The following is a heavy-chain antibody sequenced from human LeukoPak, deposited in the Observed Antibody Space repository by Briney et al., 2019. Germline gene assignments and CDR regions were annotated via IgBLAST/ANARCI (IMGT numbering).Heavy chain of an antibody. Sequence: INHSGSTNYNPSLKSRVTISVDTSKNQFSLKLSSVTAADTAVYYCARLSSGYFFDPFDYWGQGTLVTVSS. CDR2: INHSGST. V-gene: IGHV4-34*01. D-gene: IGHD3-22*01. J-gene: IGHJ4*02. CDR3: ARLSSGYFFDPFDY.